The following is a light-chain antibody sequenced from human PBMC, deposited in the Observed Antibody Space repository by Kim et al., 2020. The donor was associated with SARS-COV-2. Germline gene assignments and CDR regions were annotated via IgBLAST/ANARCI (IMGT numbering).Light chain of an antibody. CDR1: KLGDKY. Sequence: SYELTQPPSVSVSPGQTASITCSGDKLGDKYACWYQQKPGQSPVLVIYQDTKRPSGIPERFSGSNSGNTATLTISGTQAMDEADYYCQAWDSSTLVVFGGVTQLTVL. V-gene: IGLV3-1*01. J-gene: IGLJ2*01. CDR2: QDT. CDR3: QAWDSSTLVV.